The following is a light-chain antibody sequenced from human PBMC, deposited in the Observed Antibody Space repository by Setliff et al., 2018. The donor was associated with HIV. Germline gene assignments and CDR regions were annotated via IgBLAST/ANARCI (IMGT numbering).Light chain of an antibody. V-gene: IGLV7-43*01. J-gene: IGLJ1*01. CDR1: TGAVTSGYY. CDR2: STS. Sequence: QAVVTQEPSLTVSPGGTVTLTCASSTGAVTSGYYPNWFQQKPGQAPRALMYSTSNKHSWTPARFSGSLLGGKAALTLSGVLPEDEAEYYCLPYYGGAHLYVFGTGTKGTVL. CDR3: LPYYGGAHLYV.